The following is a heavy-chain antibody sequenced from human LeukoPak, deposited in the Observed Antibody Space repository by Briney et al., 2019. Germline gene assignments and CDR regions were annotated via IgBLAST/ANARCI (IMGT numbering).Heavy chain of an antibody. Sequence: SGGSLRLSCAASGFTFSSYSMNWVRQAPGKGLEWVSSISSSSSYIYYADSVKGRFTISRDNAKNSLYLQMNSLRAEDTAVYYCARDPYGGNSGLCFDYWGQGTLVTVSS. CDR1: GFTFSSYS. J-gene: IGHJ4*02. CDR2: ISSSSSYI. V-gene: IGHV3-21*01. D-gene: IGHD4-23*01. CDR3: ARDPYGGNSGLCFDY.